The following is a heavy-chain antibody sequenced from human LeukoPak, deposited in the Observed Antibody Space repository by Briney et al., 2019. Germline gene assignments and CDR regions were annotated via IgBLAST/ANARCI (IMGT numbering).Heavy chain of an antibody. CDR1: GYTFTGYY. J-gene: IGHJ4*02. CDR3: ATRVVAGIPYYFDH. Sequence: EASVKVSCKASGYTFTGYYMHWVRQAPGQGLEWMGWINPNSGGSNYAQKFQGRVTMTRDTSIGTAFMELSSLRSDDTAVYYCATRVVAGIPYYFDHWGQGTLVTVSS. V-gene: IGHV1-2*02. CDR2: INPNSGGS. D-gene: IGHD6-19*01.